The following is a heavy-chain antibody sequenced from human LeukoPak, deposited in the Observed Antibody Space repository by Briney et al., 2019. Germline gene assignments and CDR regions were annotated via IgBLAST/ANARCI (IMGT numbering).Heavy chain of an antibody. CDR1: EFTFSSYA. D-gene: IGHD2-21*02. CDR2: ISGSGGST. CDR3: ATGAYCGGDCWYYYGMDV. V-gene: IGHV3-23*01. J-gene: IGHJ6*02. Sequence: GGSLRLSCAASEFTFSSYAMSWVRQAPGKGLEWVSAISGSGGSTYYADSVKGRFTIYRDNSKNTLYLQMNSLRAEDTAVYYCATGAYCGGDCWYYYGMDVWGQGTTVTVSS.